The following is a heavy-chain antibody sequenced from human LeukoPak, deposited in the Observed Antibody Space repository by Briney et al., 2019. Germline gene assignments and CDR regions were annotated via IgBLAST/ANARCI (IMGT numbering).Heavy chain of an antibody. D-gene: IGHD1-26*01. CDR2: ISSRSNFI. V-gene: IGHV3-21*01. J-gene: IGHJ3*02. CDR3: ARDFEWELLKDNAFDI. Sequence: PGGSLRLSCTVSGFTVSSNSMNWVRQAPGKGLEWVSSISSRSNFIYYADSLKGRFTISRDNAKNSLYLQMNSLRAEDTAVYYCARDFEWELLKDNAFDIWGQGTMVTVSS. CDR1: GFTVSSNS.